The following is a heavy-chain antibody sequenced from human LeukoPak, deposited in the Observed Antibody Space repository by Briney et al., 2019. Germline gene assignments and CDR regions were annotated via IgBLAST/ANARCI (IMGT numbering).Heavy chain of an antibody. J-gene: IGHJ4*02. Sequence: SETPSLTCTVSGGSISSSSYYWGWIRQPPGKGLEWIGSIYYSGSTYYNPSLKSRVTISVDTSKNQFSLKLSSVTAADTAVYYCARQMERLAYYYDSSGYYYGVNWGQGTLVTVSS. V-gene: IGHV4-39*01. D-gene: IGHD3-22*01. CDR3: ARQMERLAYYYDSSGYYYGVN. CDR1: GGSISSSSYY. CDR2: IYYSGST.